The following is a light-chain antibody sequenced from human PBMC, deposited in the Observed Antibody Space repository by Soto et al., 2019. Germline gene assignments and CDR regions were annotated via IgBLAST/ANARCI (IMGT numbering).Light chain of an antibody. V-gene: IGLV2-23*02. J-gene: IGLJ1*01. Sequence: QSVLTQPASVSGSPGLSITISCTGTSSDVGNYNLVSWYQQHPGKAPKLMIYEVTKRPSGDSNRFSGSKSGNAASLTISGLQAEDEADYYCCSYAGDSTPYVFGTGTKVTVL. CDR3: CSYAGDSTPYV. CDR2: EVT. CDR1: SSDVGNYNL.